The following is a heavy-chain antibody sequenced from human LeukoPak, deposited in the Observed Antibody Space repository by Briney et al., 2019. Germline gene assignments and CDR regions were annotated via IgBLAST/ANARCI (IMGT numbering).Heavy chain of an antibody. CDR1: GFTFSSYS. CDR2: ISSSSYI. Sequence: PGGSLRLSCAASGFTFSSYSMNWVRQAPGKGLEWVSSISSSSYIYYADSVKGRFTISRDNAKNSLYLQMNSLRAEDTAVYYCAIDSHYYGSSGTSDYWGQGTLVTVSS. V-gene: IGHV3-21*01. J-gene: IGHJ4*02. D-gene: IGHD3-22*01. CDR3: AIDSHYYGSSGTSDY.